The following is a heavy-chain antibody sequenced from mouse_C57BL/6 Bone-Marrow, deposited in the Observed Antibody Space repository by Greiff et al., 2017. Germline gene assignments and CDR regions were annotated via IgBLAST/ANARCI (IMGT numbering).Heavy chain of an antibody. CDR2: ISSGGSYT. CDR3: ARQKGDMDY. CDR1: GFTFSSYG. Sequence: EVKLMESGGDLVKPGGSLKLSCAASGFTFSSYGMSWVRQTPDKRLEWVATISSGGSYTYYPDSVKGRFTISRDNAKNTLYLQMSSLKSEDTAMYYCARQKGDMDYWGQGTSVTVSS. J-gene: IGHJ4*01. V-gene: IGHV5-6*01.